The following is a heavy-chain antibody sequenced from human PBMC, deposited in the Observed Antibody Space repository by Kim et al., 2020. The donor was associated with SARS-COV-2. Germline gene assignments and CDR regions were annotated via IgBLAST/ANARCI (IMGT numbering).Heavy chain of an antibody. CDR3: ARATFSNNWFDP. J-gene: IGHJ5*02. D-gene: IGHD3-16*01. Sequence: HTPTLQRRGTISVDTSKNQFSLKLSSVTAADTAMYYCARATFSNNWFDPWGQGTLVTVSS. V-gene: IGHV4-59*01.